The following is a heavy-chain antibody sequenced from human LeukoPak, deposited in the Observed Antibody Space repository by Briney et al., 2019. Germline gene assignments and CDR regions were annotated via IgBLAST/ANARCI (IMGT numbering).Heavy chain of an antibody. CDR1: GFTFSTYT. Sequence: GGSLRLSCAASGFTFSTYTMAWVRQAPGGGLEWVSGISGDGGSTYYAVAVKGRFAISRDNSKNTLYLQMSSLRAEDTAMYYCAKDFGRNLGGPGYWGRGTLVTVSS. V-gene: IGHV3-23*01. J-gene: IGHJ4*02. CDR2: ISGDGGST. CDR3: AKDFGRNLGGPGY. D-gene: IGHD3-10*01.